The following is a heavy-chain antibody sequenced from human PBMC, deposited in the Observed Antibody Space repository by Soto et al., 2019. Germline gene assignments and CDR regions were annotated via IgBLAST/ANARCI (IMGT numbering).Heavy chain of an antibody. Sequence: GGSLRLSCAASGFTVSSNYMSWVRQAPGKGLEWVSVIYSGGSTYYADSVKGRFTISRDNSKNTLYLQMNSLRAEDTAVYYCARNDYGETIDYWGQGTLVTVSS. D-gene: IGHD4-17*01. J-gene: IGHJ4*02. CDR1: GFTVSSNY. CDR3: ARNDYGETIDY. V-gene: IGHV3-66*01. CDR2: IYSGGST.